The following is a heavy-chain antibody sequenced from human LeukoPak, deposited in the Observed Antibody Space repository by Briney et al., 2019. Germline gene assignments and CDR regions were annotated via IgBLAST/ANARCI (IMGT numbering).Heavy chain of an antibody. D-gene: IGHD3-10*01. CDR2: IDDSGNT. J-gene: IGHJ3*02. CDR1: GGSISRYY. Sequence: ASETLSLTCTVSGGSISRYYWSWVRRPPGKGLEWIGYIDDSGNTNYNPSLKSQVTISVDKSKNQFSLKLSFVTAADTAMYYCARSDYHNSGSHTVFDAFDIWGQGTRVTVSS. V-gene: IGHV4-59*01. CDR3: ARSDYHNSGSHTVFDAFDI.